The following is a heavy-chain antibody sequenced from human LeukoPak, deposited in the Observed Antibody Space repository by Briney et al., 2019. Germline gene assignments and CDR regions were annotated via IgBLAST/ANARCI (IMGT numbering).Heavy chain of an antibody. CDR1: GGPISSYY. J-gene: IGHJ5*02. CDR2: NYYSGST. CDR3: ARDLGYCSSTSCYPWFDP. Sequence: PSETLSLTCTVSGGPISSYYWIWLRQPPGKGLEGSGYNYYSGSTNYNPSLKSRVTISADTSKNQFSLKLSSVTAADTAVYYCARDLGYCSSTSCYPWFDPWGQGTLVTVSS. V-gene: IGHV4-59*13. D-gene: IGHD2-2*03.